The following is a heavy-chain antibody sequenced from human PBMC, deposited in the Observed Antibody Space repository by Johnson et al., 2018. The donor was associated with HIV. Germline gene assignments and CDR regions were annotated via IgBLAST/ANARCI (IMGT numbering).Heavy chain of an antibody. J-gene: IGHJ3*02. D-gene: IGHD4-17*01. Sequence: VESGGGLVKPRGSLRLSCAASGFIFRDYYMSWIRQAPGMGLEWVSYISSSGSSIYHADSVKGRFTIYRDNAKSSLYLQMNGLRAEDTGVYYCARASTTVTTGDDAFDIWGQGTMVTVSS. CDR1: GFIFRDYY. CDR3: ARASTTVTTGDDAFDI. CDR2: ISSSGSSI. V-gene: IGHV3-11*04.